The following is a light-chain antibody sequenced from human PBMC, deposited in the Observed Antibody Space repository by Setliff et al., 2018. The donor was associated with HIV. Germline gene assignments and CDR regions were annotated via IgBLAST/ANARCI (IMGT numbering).Light chain of an antibody. CDR3: SSYTSSSTYV. V-gene: IGLV2-14*03. Sequence: QSALTQPASVSGSPGQSITISCTGTSSDVGCYKYVSWYQQHPGRAPKLMIYDVSNRPSGVSNRFSGSKSGNPASLTISGLQAEDEADYYCSSYTSSSTYVFGTGTKV. CDR1: SSDVGCYKY. CDR2: DVS. J-gene: IGLJ1*01.